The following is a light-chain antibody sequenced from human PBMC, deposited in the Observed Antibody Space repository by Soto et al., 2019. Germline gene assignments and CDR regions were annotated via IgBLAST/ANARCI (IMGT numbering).Light chain of an antibody. J-gene: IGLJ3*02. Sequence: QSVLTQPTSVSGAPGQRVTISCTGSSSNIGAGYDVHWYQQFPGTAPKLLIFGNSKRPSGVPDRFSGSKSDTSASLAITGLQAEDEADYYCQSYDSSLSGSWVFGGGTKLTVL. CDR2: GNS. CDR1: SSNIGAGYD. CDR3: QSYDSSLSGSWV. V-gene: IGLV1-40*01.